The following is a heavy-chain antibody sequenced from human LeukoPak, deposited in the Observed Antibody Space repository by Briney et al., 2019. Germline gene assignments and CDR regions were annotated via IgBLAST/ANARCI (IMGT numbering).Heavy chain of an antibody. J-gene: IGHJ4*02. CDR2: INSDGSTT. V-gene: IGHV3-74*01. Sequence: GGSLRLSCAASGFTFSTYWMHWVRRAPGKGLVWVSRINSDGSTTTYADSVKGRFTISRDNAKNALYLQMNSLSAEDTAVYYCARVRYSSGWYSDYWGQGTLVTVSS. D-gene: IGHD6-19*01. CDR3: ARVRYSSGWYSDY. CDR1: GFTFSTYW.